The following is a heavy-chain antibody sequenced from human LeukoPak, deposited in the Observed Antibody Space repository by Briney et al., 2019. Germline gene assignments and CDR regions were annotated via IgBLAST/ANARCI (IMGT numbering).Heavy chain of an antibody. V-gene: IGHV1-2*02. Sequence: ASVKVSCKASGYTFTDYYIHWVRQAPGQGLDWMAWINSNSGGTNYAQKFQGRVTMTRDTSISTAYMKLSSLISDDTAVYYCARAPINTYYFDFWGQGTLVTVSS. CDR3: ARAPINTYYFDF. D-gene: IGHD3-22*01. CDR1: GYTFTDYY. CDR2: INSNSGGT. J-gene: IGHJ4*02.